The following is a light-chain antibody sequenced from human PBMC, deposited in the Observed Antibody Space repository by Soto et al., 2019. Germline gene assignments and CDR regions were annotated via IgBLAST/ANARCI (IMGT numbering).Light chain of an antibody. J-gene: IGLJ3*02. CDR1: ISNVGSNY. V-gene: IGLV1-47*01. CDR3: AACDDSLHGDWV. CDR2: RNN. Sequence: QSVLTQPPSASGTPGQRVTISCSGSISNVGSNYVYWYQQLPGTAPKLLIYRNNQRPSGVPDRFFGSKSGTSASLAISGLRSEDEAVYHCAACDDSLHGDWVFGGGTKLTVL.